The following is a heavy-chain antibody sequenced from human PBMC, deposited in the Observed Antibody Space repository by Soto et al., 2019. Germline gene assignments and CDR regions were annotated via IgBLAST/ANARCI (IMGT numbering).Heavy chain of an antibody. J-gene: IGHJ5*02. D-gene: IGHD4-4*01. CDR2: IYYSGST. Sequence: SETLSLTCTVSGGSISSSSYYWGWIRRPPGKGLEWIGSIYYSGSTYYNPSLKSRVTISVDTSKNQFSLKLSSVTAADTAVYYCARCYSNYEWWFDPWGQGTLVTVSS. V-gene: IGHV4-39*01. CDR3: ARCYSNYEWWFDP. CDR1: GGSISSSSYY.